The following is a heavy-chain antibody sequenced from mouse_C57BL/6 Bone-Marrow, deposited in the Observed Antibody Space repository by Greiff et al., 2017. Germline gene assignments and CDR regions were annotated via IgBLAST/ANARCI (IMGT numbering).Heavy chain of an antibody. CDR1: GYSFTSYY. Sequence: LVESGPELVKPGASVKLSCKASGYSFTSYYIHWVKQTPGQGLEWIGWIYPGSGNTKYNEKFKGKATLTADTSSSTAYMQLSSLTSEDSAVYYCSRPSYYSNYVYFADWGKGTLVTVSA. J-gene: IGHJ3*01. D-gene: IGHD2-5*01. V-gene: IGHV1-66*01. CDR2: IYPGSGNT. CDR3: SRPSYYSNYVYFAD.